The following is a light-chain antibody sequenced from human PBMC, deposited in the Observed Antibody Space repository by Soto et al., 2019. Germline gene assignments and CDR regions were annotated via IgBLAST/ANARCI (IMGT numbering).Light chain of an antibody. Sequence: EIVFPPSPATLSLSQAASARIPCRASQRVSNYLAWYQKTPGQAPRILIYDASNRATGIPARFSGSGSGTDFNLTISRLETEDSAVYECQQHSNWTITFGQGTKVDIK. CDR1: QRVSNY. J-gene: IGKJ3*01. V-gene: IGKV3-11*01. CDR2: DAS. CDR3: QQHSNWTIT.